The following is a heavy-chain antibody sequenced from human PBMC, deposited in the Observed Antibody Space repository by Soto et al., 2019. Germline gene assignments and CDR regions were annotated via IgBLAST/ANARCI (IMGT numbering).Heavy chain of an antibody. CDR2: IWYDGSNK. J-gene: IGHJ4*02. CDR1: GFTFSSYG. Sequence: GGSLRLSCAASGFTFSSYGMHWVRQAPGKGLEWVAVIWYDGSNKYYADSVKGRFTISSDNSKNTLYLQMNSLRAEDTAVYYCASDLMTYYYGSGSYLEPNYYFDYWGQGTLVTVSS. D-gene: IGHD3-10*01. V-gene: IGHV3-33*01. CDR3: ASDLMTYYYGSGSYLEPNYYFDY.